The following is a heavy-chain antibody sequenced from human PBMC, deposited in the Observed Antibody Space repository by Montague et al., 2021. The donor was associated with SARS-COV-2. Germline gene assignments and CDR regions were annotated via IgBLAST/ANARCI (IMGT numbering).Heavy chain of an antibody. D-gene: IGHD4-17*01. V-gene: IGHV4-59*01. CDR1: GGSISSYY. CDR2: IYYSGST. J-gene: IGHJ6*02. Sequence: SEPLSLTCTVSGGSISSYYWSWIRQPPGKGLEWIGYIYYSGSTNYNPSLKSRVTISVDTSKNQFSLKLSSVTAADTAVYYCARYTRQIRLIVFDYGMDVWGQGTTVTVSS. CDR3: ARYTRQIRLIVFDYGMDV.